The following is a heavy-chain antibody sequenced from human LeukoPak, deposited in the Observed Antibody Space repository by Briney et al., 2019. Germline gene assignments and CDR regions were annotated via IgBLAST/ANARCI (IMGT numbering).Heavy chain of an antibody. J-gene: IGHJ4*02. CDR2: IFYSGST. D-gene: IGHD4-23*01. Sequence: SETLSLTCSVSSDSISSFYWSWIRQPPGKGLEWIGYIFYSGSTNYNPSLQSRVTMSLDTSKNQFSLKLSSVTAADTAVYYCAREVAYGGNAIDYWGQGTLVTVSS. CDR1: SDSISSFY. CDR3: AREVAYGGNAIDY. V-gene: IGHV4-59*01.